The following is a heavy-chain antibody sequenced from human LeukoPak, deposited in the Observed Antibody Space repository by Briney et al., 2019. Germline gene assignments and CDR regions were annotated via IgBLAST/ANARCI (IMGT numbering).Heavy chain of an antibody. V-gene: IGHV4-39*07. J-gene: IGHJ4*02. CDR2: IYYSDLT. CDR3: ARLFRLPDPSRGYFDF. CDR1: GGFLSSSLYY. Sequence: SETLSLTCTVSGGFLSSSLYYWGWIRQPPGKGLEWLGSIYYSDLTYYNPSLESRVAMSLDTSKNQFSLGLSSVTAADTAIYYCARLFRLPDPSRGYFDFWGPGRLVTVSS. D-gene: IGHD3-9*01.